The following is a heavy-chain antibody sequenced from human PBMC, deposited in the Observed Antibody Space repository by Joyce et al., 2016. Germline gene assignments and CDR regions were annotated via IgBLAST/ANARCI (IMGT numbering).Heavy chain of an antibody. J-gene: IGHJ6*02. D-gene: IGHD6-13*01. CDR3: ARGDPRIATEFYGLDV. CDR1: GFTTFTSFA. V-gene: IGHV3-30*01. CDR2: ISYDGGNK. Sequence: QVQLVESGGGVVQTGRSLRLSCAASGFTTFTSFAMHWVRPAPGKGLEWVALISYDGGNKNYADAVKGRFTISRDNSKNTMYLQMNSLRVEDTAVYYCARGDPRIATEFYGLDVWGQGTTVTVSS.